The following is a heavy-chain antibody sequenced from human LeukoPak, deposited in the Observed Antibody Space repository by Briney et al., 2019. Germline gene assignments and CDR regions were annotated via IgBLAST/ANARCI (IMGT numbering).Heavy chain of an antibody. Sequence: SETLSLTCTVSGGSVSSTTYFWSWIRQPPGKGPEWIASINYSGSTYYNPSFKSRVTISVDTSENQFSLKLSSVTAADTAVYYCARYVVYGSGKYYFDYWGQGTLVTVSS. CDR3: ARYVVYGSGKYYFDY. CDR1: GGSVSSTTYF. J-gene: IGHJ4*02. V-gene: IGHV4-39*01. CDR2: INYSGST. D-gene: IGHD3-10*01.